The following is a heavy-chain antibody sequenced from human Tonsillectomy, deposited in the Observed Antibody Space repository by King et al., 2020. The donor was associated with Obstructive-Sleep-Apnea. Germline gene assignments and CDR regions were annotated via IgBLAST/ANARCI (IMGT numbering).Heavy chain of an antibody. CDR2: IRYDGSNK. CDR3: AKNDAFDI. CDR1: GVTFGSYG. J-gene: IGHJ3*02. Sequence: VQLVQSGGGVGQPGRSLRLSCSASGVTFGSYGMYWVRQAPGKGLEWVAFIRYDGSNKYYADTVKGRFTISRDNSTNTLYLQMNSLRAEDTAVYYCAKNDAFDIWGQGTMVTVSS. V-gene: IGHV3-30*02.